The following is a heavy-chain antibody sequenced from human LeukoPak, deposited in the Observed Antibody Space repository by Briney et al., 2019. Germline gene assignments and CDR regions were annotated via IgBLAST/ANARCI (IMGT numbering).Heavy chain of an antibody. CDR1: GFTFSNYW. V-gene: IGHV3-7*01. CDR2: IKQDGSEK. CDR3: AREDDWNYEDY. D-gene: IGHD1-7*01. Sequence: GSLRLSCAASGFTFSNYWMSWVCQAPGKGLEWVANIKQDGSEKYYVNSVKGRFTISRDNAKNSLYLQMNSLRAEDTAIYYCAREDDWNYEDYWGQGTLVTVSS. J-gene: IGHJ4*02.